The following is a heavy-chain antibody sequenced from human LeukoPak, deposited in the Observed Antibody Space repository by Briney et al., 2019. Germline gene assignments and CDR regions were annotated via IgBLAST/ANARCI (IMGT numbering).Heavy chain of an antibody. CDR2: INWNGGST. J-gene: IGHJ4*02. CDR3: ASGGIYYGAAFDF. V-gene: IGHV3-20*04. Sequence: PGGSLRLSCAASGFTFSSYSMNWVRQAPGKGLEWVSGINWNGGSTGYADSVKGRFTISRDNAKNSLYPQMNSLRAEDTALYYCASGGIYYGAAFDFWGQGSLVTVSA. CDR1: GFTFSSYS. D-gene: IGHD1-26*01.